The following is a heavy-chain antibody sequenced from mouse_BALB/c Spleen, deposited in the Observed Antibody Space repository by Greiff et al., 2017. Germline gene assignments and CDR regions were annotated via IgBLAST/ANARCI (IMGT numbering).Heavy chain of an antibody. CDR1: GFTFSDYY. D-gene: IGHD2-3*01. CDR2: ISDGGSYT. V-gene: IGHV5-4*02. CDR3: ARGYDGYYYWYFDV. J-gene: IGHJ1*01. Sequence: EVKLMESGGGLVKPGGSLKLSCAASGFTFSDYYMYWVRQTPEKRLEWVATISDGGSYTYYPDSVKGRFTISRDNAKNNLYLQMSSLKSEDTAMYYCARGYDGYYYWYFDVWGAGTTVTVSS.